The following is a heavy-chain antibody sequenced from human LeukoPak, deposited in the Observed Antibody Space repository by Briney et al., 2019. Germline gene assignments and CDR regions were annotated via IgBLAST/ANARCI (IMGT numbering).Heavy chain of an antibody. CDR3: ARRAAVHYDSSGYYPRPYYFDY. V-gene: IGHV5-51*01. J-gene: IGHJ4*02. CDR2: IYPCDSDT. Sequence: GESLKISCKGSGYSFTSYWIGWVRQMPGKSLEWIGIIYPCDSDTRSRPSFQGQVTISADKSISTAYLQWSSLKASDTAMYYCARRAAVHYDSSGYYPRPYYFDYWGQGTLVTVSS. CDR1: GYSFTSYW. D-gene: IGHD3-22*01.